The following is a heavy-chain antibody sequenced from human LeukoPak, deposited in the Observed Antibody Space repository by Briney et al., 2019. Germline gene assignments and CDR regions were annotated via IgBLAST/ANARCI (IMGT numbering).Heavy chain of an antibody. V-gene: IGHV3-11*03. CDR1: GFTFDDYG. CDR2: ISGSSTHT. Sequence: KPGGSLRLSCAASGFTFDDYGMSWIRQAPGKGLEWVSYISGSSTHTNYADSVKGRFTISRDNAKKSLYLQMNSLRAEDTAVYYCATPGLLGYCSSAICAPPGYWGQGTLVTVSS. J-gene: IGHJ4*02. CDR3: ATPGLLGYCSSAICAPPGY. D-gene: IGHD2-2*01.